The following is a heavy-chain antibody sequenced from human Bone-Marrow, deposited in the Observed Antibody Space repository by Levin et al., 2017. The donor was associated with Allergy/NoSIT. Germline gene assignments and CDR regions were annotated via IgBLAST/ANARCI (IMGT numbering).Heavy chain of an antibody. D-gene: IGHD3-22*01. CDR1: GGSISSSSYY. J-gene: IGHJ3*02. V-gene: IGHV4-39*01. CDR3: ARHRYFYDSGGFSDAFDI. Sequence: SQTLSLTCTVSGGSISSSSYYWGWIRQPPGKGLQWIGTIFHTGTTYYNPSLKSRVTISVDTSKNQFSLRLSSVTAADTAVYYCARHRYFYDSGGFSDAFDIWGQGTMVTVSS. CDR2: IFHTGTT.